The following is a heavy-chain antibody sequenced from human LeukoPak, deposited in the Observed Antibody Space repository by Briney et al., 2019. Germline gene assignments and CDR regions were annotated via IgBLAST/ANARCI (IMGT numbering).Heavy chain of an antibody. J-gene: IGHJ4*02. CDR3: AHTVWSGNYFDY. CDR1: GFPFSSYG. D-gene: IGHD3-3*01. CDR2: INSDGRST. Sequence: GGSLRLSCAASGFPFSSYGMHWVRQAPGKGLVWVSRINSDGRSTDYADSVKGRFTISRDNTKNTLYLQMNSLRVEDTAVYYCAHTVWSGNYFDYWGQGTLVTVSS. V-gene: IGHV3-74*01.